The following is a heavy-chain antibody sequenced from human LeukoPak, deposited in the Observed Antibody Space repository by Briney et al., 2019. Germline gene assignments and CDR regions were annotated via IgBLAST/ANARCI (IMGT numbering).Heavy chain of an antibody. D-gene: IGHD6-6*01. CDR2: FDPEDGET. CDR3: ARDRDAGSSSEFDY. Sequence: ASVKVSCKVSGYTLTELSMHWVRQAPGKGLEWMGGFDPEDGETIYAQKFQGRVTITADESTSTAYMELSSLRSEDTAVYYCARDRDAGSSSEFDYWGQGTLVTVSS. J-gene: IGHJ4*02. CDR1: GYTLTELS. V-gene: IGHV1-24*01.